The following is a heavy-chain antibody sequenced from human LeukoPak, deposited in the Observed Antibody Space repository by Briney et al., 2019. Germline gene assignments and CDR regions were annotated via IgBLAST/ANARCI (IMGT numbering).Heavy chain of an antibody. CDR3: ARLRTAVAGHRPNWFDP. D-gene: IGHD6-19*01. CDR1: GYSFTSYW. V-gene: IGHV5-51*01. CDR2: IYPGDSDT. Sequence: GGSLQISCKGSGYSFTSYWIGWVRQVPGKGLEWMGIIYPGDSDTRYSPSFQGQVTISADKSISTAYLQWSSLKASDTAMYYCARLRTAVAGHRPNWFDPWGQGTLVTVSS. J-gene: IGHJ5*02.